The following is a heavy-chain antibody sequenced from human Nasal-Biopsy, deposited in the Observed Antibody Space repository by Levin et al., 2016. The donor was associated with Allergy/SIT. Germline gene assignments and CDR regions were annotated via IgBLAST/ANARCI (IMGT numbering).Heavy chain of an antibody. CDR2: TSYDGGDK. J-gene: IGHJ6*02. CDR1: GFTFANYA. CDR3: VKQFSYGMDV. V-gene: IGHV3-30*18. Sequence: GESLKISCAASGFTFANYAMHWVRQAPGKGLEWVAYTSYDGGDKNYADSVKGRFTISKDRSKNTLFLQMTSLSGEDTAIYYCVKQFSYGMDVWGQGATVTVS.